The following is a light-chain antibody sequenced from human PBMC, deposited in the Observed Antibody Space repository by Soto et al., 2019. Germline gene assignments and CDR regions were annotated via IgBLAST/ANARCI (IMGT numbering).Light chain of an antibody. Sequence: QPVLPQPPSASGTPGQRVTISCSGSTSNIGSNYVYWYQQLPGTAPKLLIYRNNQRPSGVPDRFSGSKSGTSASLAISGLRSDDEADYYCAAWDDSLSGYVFGTGTKVTVL. CDR1: TSNIGSNY. CDR2: RNN. V-gene: IGLV1-47*01. CDR3: AAWDDSLSGYV. J-gene: IGLJ1*01.